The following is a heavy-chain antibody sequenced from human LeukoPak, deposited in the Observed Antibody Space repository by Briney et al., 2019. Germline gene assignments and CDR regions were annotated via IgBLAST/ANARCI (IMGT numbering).Heavy chain of an antibody. CDR1: XYAXTSYY. CDR3: ARARSVGYDYFDY. Sequence: ASXXVXCXAXXYAXTSYYMHWVRQAPGQGLEWMGIINPSGGSTSYAQKFQGRVTMTRDTSTSTVYMELSSLRSEDTAVYYCARARSVGYDYFDYWGQGTLVTVSS. D-gene: IGHD5-12*01. CDR2: INPSGGST. V-gene: IGHV1-46*01. J-gene: IGHJ4*02.